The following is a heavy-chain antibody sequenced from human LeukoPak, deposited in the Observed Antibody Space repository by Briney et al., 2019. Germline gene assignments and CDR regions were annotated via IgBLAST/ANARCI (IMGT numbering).Heavy chain of an antibody. Sequence: KPSETLSLTCSVSGDSISKNGFFWVWIRQPPGKGLEWMGSINYRGDTYYKPALKSRVTISVDTSKNQFSLKLNSVNAADTAVYYCARQGAQLSKSFFDPWGQGTLVTLCS. V-gene: IGHV4-39*01. D-gene: IGHD3-16*02. CDR1: GDSISKNGFF. CDR3: ARQGAQLSKSFFDP. J-gene: IGHJ5*02. CDR2: INYRGDT.